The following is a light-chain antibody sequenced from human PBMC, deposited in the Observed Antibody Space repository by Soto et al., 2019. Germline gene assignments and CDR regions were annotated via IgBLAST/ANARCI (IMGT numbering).Light chain of an antibody. CDR1: QSVSNDF. CDR3: QQYGSSPPRT. J-gene: IGKJ1*01. V-gene: IGKV3-20*01. CDR2: GAS. Sequence: EIVLTQSPGILSLSPGERATLSCRASQSVSNDFLAWYQQKPGQAPRLRIYGASTRATDVPDRFSGSGSGADFTLTSSRLEPEDFAVDYCQQYGSSPPRTFGQGTKVE.